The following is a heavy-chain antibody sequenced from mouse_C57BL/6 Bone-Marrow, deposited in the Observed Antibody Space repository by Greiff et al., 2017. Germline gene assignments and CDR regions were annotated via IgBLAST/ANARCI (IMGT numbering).Heavy chain of an antibody. CDR1: GFTFPDYY. Sequence: EVQLKESGGGLVQPGGSLSLSCAASGFTFPDYYMSWVRQPPGKALEWLGFIRNKANGYTTEYSASVKGRFTISRDNYQSILYLQMNALRAEDSATYYCARYYYSGFFDYWGQGTTLTVSS. CDR3: ARYYYSGFFDY. V-gene: IGHV7-3*01. D-gene: IGHD2-12*01. J-gene: IGHJ2*01. CDR2: IRNKANGYTT.